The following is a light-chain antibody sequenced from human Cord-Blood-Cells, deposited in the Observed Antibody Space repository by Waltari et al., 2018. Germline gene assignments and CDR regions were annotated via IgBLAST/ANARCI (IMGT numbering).Light chain of an antibody. J-gene: IGKJ2*01. Sequence: DLQMTQSPSTLSASGGDRVTITCRASQSISSWLAWYQQKPGKAPKLLIYKASSLESGVPSRFSGSGSGTEFTLTISSLQPDDFATYYCQQYNSYPYTFGQGTKLEIK. CDR3: QQYNSYPYT. CDR2: KAS. V-gene: IGKV1-5*03. CDR1: QSISSW.